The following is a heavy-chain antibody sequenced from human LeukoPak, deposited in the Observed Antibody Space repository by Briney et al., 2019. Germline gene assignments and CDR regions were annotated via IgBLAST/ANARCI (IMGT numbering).Heavy chain of an antibody. V-gene: IGHV4-39*07. CDR3: ARWSADTRWFDP. D-gene: IGHD2-2*01. Sequence: KPSGTLSLTCTVSGGSISSSGYYWGWIRQPPGKGLEWIGSFYYSGSTNYNPSLKSRVTISVDTSKNQFSLKLSSVTAADTAVYYCARWSADTRWFDPWGQGTLVTVSS. CDR1: GGSISSSGYY. CDR2: FYYSGST. J-gene: IGHJ5*02.